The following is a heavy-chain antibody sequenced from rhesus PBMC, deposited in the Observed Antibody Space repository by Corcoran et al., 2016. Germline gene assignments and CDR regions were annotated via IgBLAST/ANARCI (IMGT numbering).Heavy chain of an antibody. CDR2: IGPGGDT. V-gene: IGHV3-72*01. CDR1: GFTFSSYA. Sequence: EVQLVESGGGLVQPGGSLRLSCAASGFTFSSYAMQWVHQAPGKGLEWVSAIGPGGDTYYADAVKGRFTITRDNTKNALYLQMNGLRAEDTAVYYCARGLNFDYWGQGVLVPVSS. J-gene: IGHJ4*01. CDR3: ARGLNFDY.